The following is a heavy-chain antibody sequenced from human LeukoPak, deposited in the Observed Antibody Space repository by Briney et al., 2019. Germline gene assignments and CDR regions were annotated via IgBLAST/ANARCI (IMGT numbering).Heavy chain of an antibody. CDR3: ARANHYFGSGHDY. Sequence: GASVKVSCKTSGYTFTGYYMHWLRQAPGQGLEWMGRINPDSGVTNYAQKFQGRVTLTRDTSISTAYMELSSLRSDDTAVYYCARANHYFGSGHDYWGQGTLVTVSS. D-gene: IGHD3-10*01. J-gene: IGHJ4*02. CDR2: INPDSGVT. CDR1: GYTFTGYY. V-gene: IGHV1-2*02.